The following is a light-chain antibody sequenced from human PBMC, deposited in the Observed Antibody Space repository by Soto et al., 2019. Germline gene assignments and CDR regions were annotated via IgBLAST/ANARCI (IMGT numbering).Light chain of an antibody. V-gene: IGLV2-14*01. J-gene: IGLJ1*01. CDR1: SCDIGSYNR. Sequence: SALTQPASVSGSPGQSITISCTGTSCDIGSYNRVSWYQQHPGKAPKLIIYEVTDRPSGVSNRFSGSKSGNTASLTISGLQAEDEAEYYCSSYTNINTRAGVFATGTKLTVL. CDR3: SSYTNINTRAGV. CDR2: EVT.